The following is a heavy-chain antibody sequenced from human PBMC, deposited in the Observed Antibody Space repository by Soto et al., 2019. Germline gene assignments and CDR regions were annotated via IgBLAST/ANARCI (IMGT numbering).Heavy chain of an antibody. CDR3: AREDSRGFDP. Sequence: TRTGSSDSISNYYWSGLRQPPGKGLEWLGCVSHSGTPTYNPSLKSRVAMSVDTSRGQISLKLTAVTAADMAVYYCAREDSRGFDPWGQVTLVTVS. J-gene: IGHJ5*02. CDR2: VSHSGTP. V-gene: IGHV4-59*01. CDR1: SDSISNYY.